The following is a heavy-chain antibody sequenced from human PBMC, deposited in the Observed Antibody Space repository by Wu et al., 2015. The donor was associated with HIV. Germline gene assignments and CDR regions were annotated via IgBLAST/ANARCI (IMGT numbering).Heavy chain of an antibody. CDR3: ARRGSSEHYYYIDV. V-gene: IGHV1-18*01. D-gene: IGHD1-26*01. Sequence: QVQLEQSGAEVKKPGASVKVSCKASGYTFINYGINWVRQAPGQGLEWLGGITIYNGKTNYAQKVQGRVTMTTDTSTNTAYMELRSLRSDDTAVYYCARRGSSEHYYYIDVWGKGTTVTVSS. CDR1: GYTFINYG. J-gene: IGHJ6*03. CDR2: ITIYNGKT.